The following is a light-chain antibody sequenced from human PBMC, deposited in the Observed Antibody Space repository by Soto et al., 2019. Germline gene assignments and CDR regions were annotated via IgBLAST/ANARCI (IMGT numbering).Light chain of an antibody. CDR2: AAS. CDR3: QQTYSTPQT. J-gene: IGKJ2*01. Sequence: DIQMTQSPSSLSASVGDRVTITCRASQSISSYLNWYHQKPGKAPKLLIFAASSLQSGVPSRFSGSGSGTDFTLTISSLQPEAFATYYCQQTYSTPQTFGQGTKLEIK. V-gene: IGKV1-39*01. CDR1: QSISSY.